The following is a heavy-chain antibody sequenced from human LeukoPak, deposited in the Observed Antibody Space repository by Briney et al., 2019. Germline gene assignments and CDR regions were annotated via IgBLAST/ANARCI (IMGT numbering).Heavy chain of an antibody. CDR1: GYTFTGYY. CDR2: INPKSGDT. J-gene: IGHJ4*02. D-gene: IGHD6-19*01. V-gene: IGHV1-2*06. Sequence: ASVKVSCKASGYTFTGYYMHWVRQAPGQGLEWMGRINPKSGDTNYAQKFQGRVTMTRDTSISTAYMELSSLRSDDTAVYYCARIWLVRGYTYFDQWGQGTLVTVSS. CDR3: ARIWLVRGYTYFDQ.